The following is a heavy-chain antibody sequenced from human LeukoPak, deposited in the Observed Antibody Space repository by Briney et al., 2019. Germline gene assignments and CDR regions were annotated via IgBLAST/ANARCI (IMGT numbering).Heavy chain of an antibody. V-gene: IGHV3-11*01. CDR3: ARELGTSRGFDI. Sequence: PGGSLRLSCTASGFMVIDHFMAWIRQSPGKGLQRISYIDRHYDTKHYSDSVKGRFSISRDNGKNSLSLQMNSLTAEDTAVYYCARELGTSRGFDIWGQGTVVTVSS. J-gene: IGHJ3*02. CDR1: GFMVIDHF. CDR2: IDRHYDTK. D-gene: IGHD2-2*01.